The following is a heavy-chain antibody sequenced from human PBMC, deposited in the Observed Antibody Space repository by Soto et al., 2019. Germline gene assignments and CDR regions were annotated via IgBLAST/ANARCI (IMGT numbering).Heavy chain of an antibody. D-gene: IGHD5-12*01. CDR3: VRAAGYSGNDYVYYYGMDV. Sequence: QVQLVESGGGVVQPGRSLRLSCAASGFTFSSYAMHWVRQAPGKGLEWVALVWYDGGNKYYADSVKGRFTISRDNSKNTLYLQMNSLRDEDTAVYYCVRAAGYSGNDYVYYYGMDVWGQGTTVTVSS. V-gene: IGHV3-33*01. J-gene: IGHJ6*02. CDR2: VWYDGGNK. CDR1: GFTFSSYA.